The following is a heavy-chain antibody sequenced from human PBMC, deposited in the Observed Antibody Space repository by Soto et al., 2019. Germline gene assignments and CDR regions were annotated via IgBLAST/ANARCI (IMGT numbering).Heavy chain of an antibody. CDR2: INPSGGST. CDR1: VYRYTSYY. V-gene: IGHV1-46*03. D-gene: IGHD1-1*01. CDR3: AREVGTTGTHTGFDP. J-gene: IGHJ5*02. Sequence: ASGNVSRKASVYRYTSYYMHWVRLAPGQGLEWMGIINPSGGSTSYAQKFQGRVTMTRDTSTSTVYMELSSLRSEDTAVYYCAREVGTTGTHTGFDPWGQGTLVTVSS.